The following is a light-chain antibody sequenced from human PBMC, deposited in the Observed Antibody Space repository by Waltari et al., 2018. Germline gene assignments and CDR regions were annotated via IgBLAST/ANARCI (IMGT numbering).Light chain of an antibody. Sequence: DIQMTQSPSTLSASVGDRVTITCRASQGITDWLAWYQQSPGKAPKLQIYKTCTLKTVVQYMCSGTGSGTEFTLSISTLQPDDFVTYYCQQYNSYPWTFGQGTKVELK. CDR1: QGITDW. J-gene: IGKJ1*01. CDR2: KTC. CDR3: QQYNSYPWT. V-gene: IGKV1-5*03.